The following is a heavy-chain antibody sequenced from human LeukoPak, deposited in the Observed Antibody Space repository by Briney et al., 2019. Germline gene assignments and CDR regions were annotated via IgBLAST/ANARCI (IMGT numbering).Heavy chain of an antibody. Sequence: GGSLRLSCAASGFTFSSYSMNWVRQAPGKGLEWVSSISSSSSYIYYADSVKGRFTISRDNAKISLYLQMNSLRAEDTAVYYCARGNYDFWSGYYAGDYWGQGTLVTVSS. CDR2: ISSSSSYI. J-gene: IGHJ4*02. CDR1: GFTFSSYS. V-gene: IGHV3-21*01. D-gene: IGHD3-3*01. CDR3: ARGNYDFWSGYYAGDY.